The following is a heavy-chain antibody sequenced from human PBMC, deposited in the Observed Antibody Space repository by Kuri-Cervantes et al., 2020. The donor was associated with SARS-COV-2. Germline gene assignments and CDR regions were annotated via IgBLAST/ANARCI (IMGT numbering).Heavy chain of an antibody. CDR1: GFTFSSYS. V-gene: IGHV3-21*04. J-gene: IGHJ4*02. CDR3: AKVGSWYPDY. CDR2: ISSSSSYI. Sequence: GESLKISCAASGFTFSSYSMNWVRQAPGKGLEWVSSISSSSSYIYYADSVKGRFTISRDNSENTLYLQMNSLRAEDTAVYYCAKVGSWYPDYWGQGTLVTVSS. D-gene: IGHD6-13*01.